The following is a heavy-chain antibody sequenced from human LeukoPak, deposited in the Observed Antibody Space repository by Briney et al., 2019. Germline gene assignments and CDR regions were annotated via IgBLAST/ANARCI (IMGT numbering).Heavy chain of an antibody. Sequence: WASVKVSCKVSGYTLTELSMHWVRQAPGKGLEWMGGFDPEDGETIYAQKFQGRVTMTEDTSTDTAYMELSSLRSEDTAVYYCALPLYGFGAFDIWGQGTMVTVSS. J-gene: IGHJ3*02. CDR1: GYTLTELS. V-gene: IGHV1-24*01. CDR3: ALPLYGFGAFDI. D-gene: IGHD3-10*01. CDR2: FDPEDGET.